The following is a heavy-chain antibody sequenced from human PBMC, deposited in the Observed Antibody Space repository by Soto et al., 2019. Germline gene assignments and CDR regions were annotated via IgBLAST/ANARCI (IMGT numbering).Heavy chain of an antibody. Sequence: SETLSLTCTVSGGSISSGDFYWTWIRQPPGKGLEWIGHIFYSGSTYYNPSLKSRIAISVDTSRNQFSLKVNSVTAADTAVYYCATVGYGDYVAHFDYWGQGTLVTVSS. CDR2: IFYSGST. CDR3: ATVGYGDYVAHFDY. CDR1: GGSISSGDFY. J-gene: IGHJ4*02. V-gene: IGHV4-30-4*01. D-gene: IGHD4-17*01.